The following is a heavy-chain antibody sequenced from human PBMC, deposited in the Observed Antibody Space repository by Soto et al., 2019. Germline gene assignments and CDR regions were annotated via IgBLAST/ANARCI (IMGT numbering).Heavy chain of an antibody. V-gene: IGHV3-30*18. CDR1: GFTFSNYG. Sequence: PGGSLRLSCAASGFTFSNYGMHWVRQAPGKGLEWVAVISYDGNNKYYADSVKGRFTISRDNSKNTLYLQMNSLRAEDTAVYYCAKRYSSGWYYFDYWGQGTLVTVSS. CDR3: AKRYSSGWYYFDY. D-gene: IGHD6-19*01. CDR2: ISYDGNNK. J-gene: IGHJ4*02.